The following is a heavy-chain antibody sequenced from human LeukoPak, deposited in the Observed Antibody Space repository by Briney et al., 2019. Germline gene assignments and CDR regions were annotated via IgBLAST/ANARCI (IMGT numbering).Heavy chain of an antibody. CDR3: ARQQQWLVRGWFDP. Sequence: PSETLSLTCAVSGGSISSSSYYWGWIRQPPGKGLEWIGSIYYSGSTYYNPSLKSRVTISVDTSKNQFSLKLSSVTAADTAVYYCARQQQWLVRGWFDPWGQGTLVTVSS. CDR2: IYYSGST. J-gene: IGHJ5*02. CDR1: GGSISSSSYY. D-gene: IGHD6-19*01. V-gene: IGHV4-39*01.